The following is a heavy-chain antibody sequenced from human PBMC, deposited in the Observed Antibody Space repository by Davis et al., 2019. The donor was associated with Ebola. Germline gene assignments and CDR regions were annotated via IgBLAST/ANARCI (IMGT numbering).Heavy chain of an antibody. CDR2: ISGDGGST. CDR1: GFTFDDYA. D-gene: IGHD4-11*01. J-gene: IGHJ4*02. V-gene: IGHV3-43*02. CDR3: AKLNTVTTWPVVGY. Sequence: GGSLRLSCAASGFTFDDYAMHWVRQAPGKGLEWVSLISGDGGSTYYADSVKGRFTISRDNAKNSLYLQMNSLRAEDTAVYYCAKLNTVTTWPVVGYWGQGTLVTVSS.